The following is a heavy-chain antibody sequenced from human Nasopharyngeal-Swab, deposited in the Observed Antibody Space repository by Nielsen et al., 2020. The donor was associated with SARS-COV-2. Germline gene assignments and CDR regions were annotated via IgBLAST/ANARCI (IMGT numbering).Heavy chain of an antibody. CDR3: ARVRVWGGYWFDP. V-gene: IGHV4-30-2*01. CDR1: GGSISSGGYS. J-gene: IGHJ5*02. Sequence: SETLSLTCAVSGGSISSGGYSWSWIRQPPGKGLEWIGYIYHSGSTYYNPSLKSRVTISVDRSKNQFSLKLSSVTAADTAVYYCARVRVWGGYWFDPWGQGTLVTVSS. CDR2: IYHSGST. D-gene: IGHD3-10*01.